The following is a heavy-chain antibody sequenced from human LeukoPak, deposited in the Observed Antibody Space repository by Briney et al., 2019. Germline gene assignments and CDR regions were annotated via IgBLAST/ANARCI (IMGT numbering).Heavy chain of an antibody. CDR2: ISGGGGDT. J-gene: IGHJ3*01. D-gene: IGHD3-9*01. CDR1: GFTFSSDG. Sequence: AGGSLRLSCAASGFTFSSDGTIWVRQAPGKGLEWVSNISGGGGDTYYGDSVKGRFTISRDNSKTALYLQMNSLRAEDTAVYWCVKTMTGYFSDGFDLWGQGTTVTVSS. CDR3: VKTMTGYFSDGFDL. V-gene: IGHV3-23*01.